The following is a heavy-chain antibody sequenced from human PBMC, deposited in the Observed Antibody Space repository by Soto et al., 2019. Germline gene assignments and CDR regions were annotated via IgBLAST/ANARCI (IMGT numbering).Heavy chain of an antibody. D-gene: IGHD2-2*03. Sequence: WTWIRQDPGKGLEWIGAINHRGRTYNPSLESRVTMSVDTSKNQFSLKLSSVTAADTAVYYCARDGFCTSTNCRMGNWFDPWGQGTLVTVSS. V-gene: IGHV4-34*01. CDR2: INHRGRT. CDR3: ARDGFCTSTNCRMGNWFDP. J-gene: IGHJ5*02.